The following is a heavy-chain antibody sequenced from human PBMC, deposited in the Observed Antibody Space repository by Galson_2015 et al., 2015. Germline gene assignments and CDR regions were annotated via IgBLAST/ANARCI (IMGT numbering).Heavy chain of an antibody. CDR3: AKVSKIKYSSSWTFDY. J-gene: IGHJ4*02. CDR1: GFTFSSYA. V-gene: IGHV3-23*01. CDR2: ISGSGGST. D-gene: IGHD6-13*01. Sequence: SLRLSCAASGFTFSSYAMNWVRQAPGKGLEWVSAISGSGGSTYYADSVKGRFTISRDNSKNTLYMQMNSLRAEDTAVYYCAKVSKIKYSSSWTFDYWGQGTLVTVSS.